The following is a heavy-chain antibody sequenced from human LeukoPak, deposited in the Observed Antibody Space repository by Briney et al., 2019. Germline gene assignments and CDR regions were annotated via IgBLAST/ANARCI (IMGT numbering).Heavy chain of an antibody. V-gene: IGHV3-66*02. CDR1: GFTVSSNY. CDR2: IYSGGST. D-gene: IGHD6-13*01. J-gene: IGHJ4*02. Sequence: GGSLRLSCAASGFTVSSNYMSWVRQAPGKGPEWVSVIYSGGSTYYADSVKGRFTISRDNSKNTLYLQMNSLRAEDTAVYYCARDRGSWYYFDYWGQGTLVTVSS. CDR3: ARDRGSWYYFDY.